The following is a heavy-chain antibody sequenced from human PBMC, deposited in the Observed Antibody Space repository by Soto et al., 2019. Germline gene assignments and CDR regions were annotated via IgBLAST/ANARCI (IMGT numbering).Heavy chain of an antibody. Sequence: PGGSLRLSCAASGFTVSGTYMSWVRQAPGKGLEWVSCIYSDGTTYYADPVKGRFTISRDKSKNTLYLQMNSLRGDDAAVYYCARDPPRGGDNSWGQGTLVTVS. CDR3: ARDPPRGGDNS. V-gene: IGHV3-53*01. CDR1: GFTVSGTY. CDR2: IYSDGTT. J-gene: IGHJ4*02. D-gene: IGHD2-21*02.